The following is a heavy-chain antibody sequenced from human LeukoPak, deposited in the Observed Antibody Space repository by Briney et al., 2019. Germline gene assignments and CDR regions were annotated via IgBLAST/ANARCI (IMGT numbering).Heavy chain of an antibody. V-gene: IGHV3-30-3*01. CDR1: GFTFSSFW. D-gene: IGHD2-2*02. CDR2: ISYDGTNK. CDR3: ARQLLYTRTYYFDY. Sequence: GGSLRLSCAASGFTFSSFWMSWVRQAPGKGLEWVAVISYDGTNKYYADSVKGRFTISRENSKNTLYLQMNSLRAEDTAVYYCARQLLYTRTYYFDYWGQGTLVTVSS. J-gene: IGHJ4*02.